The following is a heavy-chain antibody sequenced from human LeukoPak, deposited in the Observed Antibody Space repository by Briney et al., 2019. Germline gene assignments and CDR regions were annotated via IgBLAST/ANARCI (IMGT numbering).Heavy chain of an antibody. J-gene: IGHJ4*02. Sequence: GAAVKVSCKASGYTFTTYGVTWVRQAPGQGLEWMGWISPYYGDTNYAQNLQGRVTLTTDTSTSTAYVELRSLRSDDTAVYYCARDGAVAAVFDYWGQGTLVTVSS. CDR1: GYTFTTYG. CDR3: ARDGAVAAVFDY. V-gene: IGHV1-18*01. CDR2: ISPYYGDT. D-gene: IGHD6-19*01.